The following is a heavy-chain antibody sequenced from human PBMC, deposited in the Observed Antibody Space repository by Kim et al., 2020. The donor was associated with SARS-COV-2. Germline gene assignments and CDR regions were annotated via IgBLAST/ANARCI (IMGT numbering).Heavy chain of an antibody. J-gene: IGHJ3*02. CDR3: ARDGSGRYGAFDI. D-gene: IGHD3-10*01. V-gene: IGHV3-NL1*01. Sequence: GGSLRLSCAASGFTFSSYAMRWVRQAPGKGLEWVSVICNGGSNTYYADSVKGRFTISRDNSKNTLYVQMNSLRAEDTAVYYCARDGSGRYGAFDIWGQGTMVTVSS. CDR2: ICNGGSNT. CDR1: GFTFSSYA.